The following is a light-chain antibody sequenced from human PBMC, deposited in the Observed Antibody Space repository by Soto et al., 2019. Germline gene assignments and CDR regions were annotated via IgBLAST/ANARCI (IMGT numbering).Light chain of an antibody. Sequence: DIHMTQSPSTLSASVGDRVTTTCRASQSISSWLAWYQQKPGKAPKVLIYDASSLKSGVPSRFRGSGSGTEFTLTISSLQHDDLATYYCQQYHRYPRAFGQGTKVDIK. CDR3: QQYHRYPRA. CDR2: DAS. V-gene: IGKV1-5*01. J-gene: IGKJ1*01. CDR1: QSISSW.